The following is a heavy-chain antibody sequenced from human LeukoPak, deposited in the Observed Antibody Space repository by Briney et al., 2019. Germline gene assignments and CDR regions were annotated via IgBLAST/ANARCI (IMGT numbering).Heavy chain of an antibody. CDR1: GFSFNTYA. V-gene: IGHV3-30-3*01. Sequence: PGGSLRLSCAASGFSFNTYAMHWVRQAPGKGLDWGAAISFDGGNKFYADSVKGRFTISRDNSKNTLYLQVNSLTAEDTALYYCTRGQPGVAVAGMDNWGQGTLVTVSS. D-gene: IGHD6-19*01. CDR3: TRGQPGVAVAGMDN. CDR2: ISFDGGNK. J-gene: IGHJ4*02.